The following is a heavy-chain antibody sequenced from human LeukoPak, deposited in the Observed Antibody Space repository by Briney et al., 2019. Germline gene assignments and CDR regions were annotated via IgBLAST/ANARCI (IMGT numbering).Heavy chain of an antibody. Sequence: GGSLRLSCAASGFTFSSYWMNWARQAPGKGLEWVASINHNGNVNYYVDSVKGRFTISRDNAKNSLYLQMNSLRAEDTAVYYCAKEYCGGDCYSSDYAFDIWGQGTMVTVSS. CDR2: INHNGNVN. CDR1: GFTFSSYW. V-gene: IGHV3-7*03. CDR3: AKEYCGGDCYSSDYAFDI. J-gene: IGHJ3*02. D-gene: IGHD2-21*02.